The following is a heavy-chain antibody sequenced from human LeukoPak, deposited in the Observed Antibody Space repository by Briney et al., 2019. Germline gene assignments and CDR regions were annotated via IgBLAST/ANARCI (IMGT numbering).Heavy chain of an antibody. V-gene: IGHV1-2*02. CDR2: INSNSGGT. CDR3: AREGAAGTQHDAFDI. CDR1: GYTFTRYY. Sequence: ASVKVSCKASGYTFTRYYMHWVRQAPGQGLEWMGWINSNSGGTNYAQKFQGRVTMTRDTSISTAYKELSRLRTDDTAVDYCAREGAAGTQHDAFDIWGQGTMVTVSS. D-gene: IGHD6-13*01. J-gene: IGHJ3*02.